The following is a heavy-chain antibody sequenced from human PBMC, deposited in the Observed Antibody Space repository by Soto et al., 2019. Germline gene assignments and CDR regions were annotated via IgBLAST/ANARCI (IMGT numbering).Heavy chain of an antibody. Sequence: SETLSLTCSASGGSVSSESYYWSWIRQTPGKGLEWIGNVENSGSTKYNPSLMSRVTISVDTSKNQFSLKLSSVTGADTAVYYCARERGDSHWIDPWGQGTLVTVSS. J-gene: IGHJ5*02. CDR3: ARERGDSHWIDP. D-gene: IGHD2-21*01. V-gene: IGHV4-61*01. CDR1: GGSVSSESYY. CDR2: VENSGST.